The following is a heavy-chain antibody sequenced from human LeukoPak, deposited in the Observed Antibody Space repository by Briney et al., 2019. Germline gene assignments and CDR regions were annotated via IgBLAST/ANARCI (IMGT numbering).Heavy chain of an antibody. CDR3: TTDLDDSGSYFGI. D-gene: IGHD1-26*01. J-gene: IGHJ3*02. CDR1: GFTFSNAW. Sequence: PGGSLRLSCAASGFTFSNAWMSWVRQAPGKGLEWVGRIKSKTDGGTTDYAAPVKGRFTISRDDSKNTLYLQMNSLKTEDTAVYYCTTDLDDSGSYFGIWGQGTMVTVSS. V-gene: IGHV3-15*01. CDR2: IKSKTDGGTT.